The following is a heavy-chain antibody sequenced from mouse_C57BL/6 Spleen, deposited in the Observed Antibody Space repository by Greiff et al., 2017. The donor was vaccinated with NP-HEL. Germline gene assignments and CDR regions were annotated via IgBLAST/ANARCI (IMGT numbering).Heavy chain of an antibody. D-gene: IGHD3-3*01. Sequence: QVQLQQSGPELVKPGASVKISCKASGYAFSSSWMNWVKQRPGKGLEWIGRIYPGDGDTNYNGKFKGKATLTADKSSSTAYLQLSSLTSEDSAVYFYAREWDTGYFDYWGQGTTLTVSS. V-gene: IGHV1-82*01. J-gene: IGHJ2*01. CDR3: AREWDTGYFDY. CDR2: IYPGDGDT. CDR1: GYAFSSSW.